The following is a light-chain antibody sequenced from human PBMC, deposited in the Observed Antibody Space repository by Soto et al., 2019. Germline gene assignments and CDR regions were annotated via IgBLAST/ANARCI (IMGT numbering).Light chain of an antibody. V-gene: IGLV4-69*01. Sequence: QLVLTQSPSASASLGASLKLTCTLSRGPRSYAIAWHQQQPEKGPRYLMKLNSDGSHSKGDGIPDRFSGSSSGAERYLTISSLQSEDEADYYCQTWGTGIHVFGGGTQLTVL. CDR2: LNSDGSH. CDR3: QTWGTGIHV. J-gene: IGLJ7*01. CDR1: RGPRSYA.